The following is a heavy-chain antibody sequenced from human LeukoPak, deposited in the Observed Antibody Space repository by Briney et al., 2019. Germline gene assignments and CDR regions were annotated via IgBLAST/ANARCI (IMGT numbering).Heavy chain of an antibody. J-gene: IGHJ4*02. CDR3: ARTTNYYDSSGYYHLSLYYFDY. Sequence: SVKVSCRASGGTFSSYAISWVRQAPGQGLEWLGGIIPIFGTANYAQKFQGRVTITADESTSTAYMELSSLRSEDTAVYYCARTTNYYDSSGYYHLSLYYFDYWGQGTLVTVSS. D-gene: IGHD3-22*01. V-gene: IGHV1-69*13. CDR2: IIPIFGTA. CDR1: GGTFSSYA.